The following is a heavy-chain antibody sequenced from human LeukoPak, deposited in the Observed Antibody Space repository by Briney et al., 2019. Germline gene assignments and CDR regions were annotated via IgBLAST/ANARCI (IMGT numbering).Heavy chain of an antibody. CDR3: ARRLDAFDI. V-gene: IGHV4-38-2*02. CDR2: IYHSGST. Sequence: SETLSLTCTVSGYSISSGYYWGWLRQPSGKGLEWIGSIYHSGSTYYNPSLKSRVTISVDTSKNQFSLKLSSVTAADTAVYYCARRLDAFDIWGQGTMVTVSS. J-gene: IGHJ3*02. CDR1: GYSISSGYY.